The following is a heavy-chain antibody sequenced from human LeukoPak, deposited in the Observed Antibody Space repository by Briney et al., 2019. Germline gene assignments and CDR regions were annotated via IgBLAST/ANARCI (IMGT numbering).Heavy chain of an antibody. CDR3: ARDAQSGAFSDFDY. D-gene: IGHD1-26*01. V-gene: IGHV3-30-3*01. Sequence: GTSLRLSCEASGFTFGNYAIHWVRQVPGEGLEWVAIITHNGGTQYYADSVKGRFTISRDNSQSTVFLQMDSLRPEDTAVYYCARDAQSGAFSDFDYWGQGTLVTVSS. J-gene: IGHJ4*02. CDR2: ITHNGGTQ. CDR1: GFTFGNYA.